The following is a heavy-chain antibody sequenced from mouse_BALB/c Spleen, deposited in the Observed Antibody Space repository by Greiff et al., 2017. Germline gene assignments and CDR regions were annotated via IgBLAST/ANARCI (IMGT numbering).Heavy chain of an antibody. CDR1: GFTFSSYG. CDR2: ISSGGSYT. D-gene: IGHD2-3*01. CDR3: ARHDDGYYYAMDY. Sequence: VQLKESGGDLVKPGGSLKLSCAASGFTFSSYGMSWVRQTPDKRLEWVATISSGGSYTYYPDSVKGRFTISRDNAKNTLYLQMSSLKSEDTAMYYCARHDDGYYYAMDYWGQGTSVTVSS. J-gene: IGHJ4*01. V-gene: IGHV5-6*01.